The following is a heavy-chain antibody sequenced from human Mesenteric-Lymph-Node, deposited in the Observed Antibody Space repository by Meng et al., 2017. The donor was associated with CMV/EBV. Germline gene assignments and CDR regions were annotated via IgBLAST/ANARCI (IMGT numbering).Heavy chain of an antibody. J-gene: IGHJ4*02. V-gene: IGHV3-7*01. CDR1: GLAFSGRW. CDR2: IKEDGSQK. Sequence: GESLKISCAASGLAFSGRWMSWVRQTPGKGLEWVANIKEDGSQKYYVDSVTGRFTISRDNAKSSLYLQMDGLRAEDTAVYYCASEGIYGPYFDCWGQGTLVTVSS. D-gene: IGHD6-13*01. CDR3: ASEGIYGPYFDC.